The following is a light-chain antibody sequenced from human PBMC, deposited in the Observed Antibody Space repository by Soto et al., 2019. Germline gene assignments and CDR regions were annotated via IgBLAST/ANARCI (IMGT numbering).Light chain of an antibody. CDR1: QSVSIH. J-gene: IGKJ5*01. CDR2: DTS. V-gene: IGKV3-15*01. CDR3: QQYSNWPPIT. Sequence: ETVMTQCPGKLSVSVGERASLYCRASQSVSIHLAWYQQKPGQAPRLLIYDTSTRATGIPARFSGSGSGTEFTLTISSLQSEDFAVYYCQQYSNWPPITFGQGTRLEIK.